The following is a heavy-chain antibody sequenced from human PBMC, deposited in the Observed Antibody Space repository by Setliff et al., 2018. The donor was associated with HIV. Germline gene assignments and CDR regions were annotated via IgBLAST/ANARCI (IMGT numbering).Heavy chain of an antibody. CDR1: DGSMTSGSYY. D-gene: IGHD2-2*01. Sequence: SETLSLTCSVSDGSMTSGSYYWDWIRQPPGKGLEWIGSVYYSGTTYYNPSLKSRLRMSVDTSKNQFTLKVISMTAADTAVYYCARLSCSSNSCPFDYWVQGTLVTVSS. V-gene: IGHV4-39*06. CDR3: ARLSCSSNSCPFDY. J-gene: IGHJ4*02. CDR2: VYYSGTT.